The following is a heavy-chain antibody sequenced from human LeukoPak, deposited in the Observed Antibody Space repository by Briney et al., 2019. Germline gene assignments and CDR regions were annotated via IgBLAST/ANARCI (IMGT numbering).Heavy chain of an antibody. J-gene: IGHJ4*02. D-gene: IGHD5-12*01. Sequence: SVKVSCKASGYTFTGYYMHWVRQAPGQGLEWMGWVIPNSGGTNYAQKFQGRVTMTRDTSISTAYMELSRLRSDDTAVYYCARDRGGYDFGYWGQGTLVTVSS. CDR2: VIPNSGGT. CDR3: ARDRGGYDFGY. V-gene: IGHV1-2*02. CDR1: GYTFTGYY.